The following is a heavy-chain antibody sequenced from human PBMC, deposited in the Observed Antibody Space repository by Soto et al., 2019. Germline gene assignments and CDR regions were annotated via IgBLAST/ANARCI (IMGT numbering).Heavy chain of an antibody. J-gene: IGHJ6*02. CDR2: ISSSSSTI. V-gene: IGHV3-48*02. Sequence: EVQLVESGGGLVQPGGSLRLSCEASGFTLSSYSMNWARQAPGQGLDWVSYISSSSSTIYYADSVKGRFTISRDNAKSSLYLQMNSLRDEDTAVYYCARDNPRSSGWDVWGQGTMVTVSS. CDR1: GFTLSSYS. CDR3: ARDNPRSSGWDV.